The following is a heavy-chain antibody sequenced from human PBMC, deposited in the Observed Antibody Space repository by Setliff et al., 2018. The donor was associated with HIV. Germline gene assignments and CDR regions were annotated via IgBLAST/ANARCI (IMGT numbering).Heavy chain of an antibody. CDR1: GGSISSSSYY. D-gene: IGHD2-8*01. CDR3: ASSPIITNGYYFDY. Sequence: PSETLSLTCTVSGGSISSSSYYWGWIRQPPGKGLEWIGNMYYTGNTYHNPSLKSRVTISVDTSKNQFSLKLSSVTAADTAVYYCASSPIITNGYYFDYWGPGTLVTVSS. CDR2: MYYTGNT. V-gene: IGHV4-39*01. J-gene: IGHJ4*02.